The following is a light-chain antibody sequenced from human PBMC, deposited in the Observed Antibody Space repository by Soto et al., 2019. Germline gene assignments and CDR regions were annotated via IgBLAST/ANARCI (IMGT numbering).Light chain of an antibody. V-gene: IGLV2-14*01. CDR1: SSDVGNYNY. CDR3: SSYVRSSSSWV. CDR2: EVT. Sequence: HSVLTQPASVSGSPGQSITISCTGTSSDVGNYNYVSWYQLHPGKAPKLMIYEVTNRPSGVSDRFSGSKSGNTASLTVSGLQAEDEGDYYCSSYVRSSSSWVFGGGTKLTVL. J-gene: IGLJ3*02.